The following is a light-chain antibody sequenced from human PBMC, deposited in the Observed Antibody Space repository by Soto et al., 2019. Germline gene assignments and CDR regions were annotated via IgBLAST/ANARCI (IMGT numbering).Light chain of an antibody. CDR3: QQYDDLPYT. CDR1: HAINNY. CDR2: DAS. V-gene: IGKV1-33*01. J-gene: IGKJ2*01. Sequence: DIQMTQSPSSLSASVGDRITIACQASHAINNYLSWFQQKPGKAPRLLIYDASNLEAGVPSRFSGSGSGTDFTFTINSLQPEDIATYFCQQYDDLPYTFGQGTNLEIK.